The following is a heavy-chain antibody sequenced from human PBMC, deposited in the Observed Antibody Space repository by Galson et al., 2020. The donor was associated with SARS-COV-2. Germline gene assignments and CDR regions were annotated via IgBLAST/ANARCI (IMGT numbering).Heavy chain of an antibody. V-gene: IGHV3-48*04. CDR3: VRDDKEFGGPFHDH. Sequence: GESLKISCAASGFTFSEYSMNWVRQAPGKGLEWLSYISRRNTIYYADSVQGRFTISRDNARSSLQLQMNSLRVEDTAVYYCVRDDKEFGGPFHDHWGQGTLVTVAS. CDR1: GFTFSEYS. J-gene: IGHJ5*02. CDR2: ISRRNTI. D-gene: IGHD3-16*01.